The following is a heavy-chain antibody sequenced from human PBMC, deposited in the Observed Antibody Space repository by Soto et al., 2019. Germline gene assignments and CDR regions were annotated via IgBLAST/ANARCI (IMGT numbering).Heavy chain of an antibody. V-gene: IGHV1-18*01. J-gene: IGHJ4*02. CDR1: GYAFTTYG. D-gene: IGHD6-6*01. Sequence: QVHLVQSGAEVKKPGASVKVSCKGSGYAFTTYGITWVRQAPGQGLEWMGWISAHNGNTNYARRRQGRVNVTRATSPSTAYMELRSLRTDDTAVYYCARGRDGDYWGQGARVTVSS. CDR3: ARGRDGDY. CDR2: ISAHNGNT.